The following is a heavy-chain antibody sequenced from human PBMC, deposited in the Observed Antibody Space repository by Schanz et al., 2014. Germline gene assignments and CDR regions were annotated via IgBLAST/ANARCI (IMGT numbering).Heavy chain of an antibody. CDR3: AKDDTQVNGMDV. D-gene: IGHD2-21*01. CDR2: IKQDESER. CDR1: GFTFSTYW. J-gene: IGHJ6*02. V-gene: IGHV3-7*01. Sequence: EVQLVESGGGLVQPGGSLRLSCAASGFTFSTYWMSWVRQAPGKGLEWVANIKQDESERSYVDSVKGRFTISRDNSKNFFCVLVNXXXXXXXXLYSCAKDDTQVNGMDVWGQGTTVTVSS.